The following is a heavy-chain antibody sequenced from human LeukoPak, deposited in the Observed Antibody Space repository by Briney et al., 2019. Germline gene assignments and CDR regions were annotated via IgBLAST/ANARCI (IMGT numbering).Heavy chain of an antibody. CDR3: AKEKNKSGFNGLDY. V-gene: IGHV3-7*03. CDR2: IKQDGSEK. Sequence: GGSLRLSCAASGFTFSSYWMSWVRQAPGKGLEWVANIKQDGSEKYYVDSVKGRFTISRDNAKNSLYLQMNSLRAAETAVYYCAKEKNKSGFNGLDYWGQGTLVTVSS. D-gene: IGHD3-9*01. J-gene: IGHJ4*02. CDR1: GFTFSSYW.